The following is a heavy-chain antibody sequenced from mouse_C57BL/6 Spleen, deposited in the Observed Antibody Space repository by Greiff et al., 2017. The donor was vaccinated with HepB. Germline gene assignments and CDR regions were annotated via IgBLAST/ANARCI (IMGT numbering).Heavy chain of an antibody. CDR1: GYAFSSYW. V-gene: IGHV1-80*01. J-gene: IGHJ2*01. Sequence: VQLQQSGAELVKPGASVKISCKASGYAFSSYWMNWVKQRPGKGLEWIGQIYPGDGDTNYNGKFKGKATLTADKSSSTAYMQLSSLTSEDSAVYFCARSGKTGRYFDYWGQGTTLTVSS. CDR2: IYPGDGDT. CDR3: ARSGKTGRYFDY. D-gene: IGHD4-1*01.